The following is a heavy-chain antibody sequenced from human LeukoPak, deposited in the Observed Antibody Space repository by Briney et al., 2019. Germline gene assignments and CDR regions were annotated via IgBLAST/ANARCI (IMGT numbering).Heavy chain of an antibody. CDR2: IYYSGST. J-gene: IGHJ4*02. D-gene: IGHD3-22*01. CDR3: ARSSTPSYYDSSGPLGY. V-gene: IGHV4-31*11. CDR1: GGSFSGYY. Sequence: SETLSLTCAVYGGSFSGYYWSWIRQHPGKGLEWIGYIYYSGSTYYNPSLKSRVTISVDTSKNQFSLKLSSATAADTAVYYCARSSTPSYYDSSGPLGYWGQGTLVTVSS.